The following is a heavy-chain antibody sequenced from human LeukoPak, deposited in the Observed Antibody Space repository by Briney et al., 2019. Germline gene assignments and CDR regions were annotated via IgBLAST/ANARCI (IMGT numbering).Heavy chain of an antibody. V-gene: IGHV4-59*08. CDR1: GGSISSYY. J-gene: IGHJ4*02. CDR2: IYDSGST. D-gene: IGHD3-22*01. CDR3: ARDEPYYYDSSGYYSDY. Sequence: SETLSLTCTVSGGSISSYYWSWIRQPPGKGLEWIGYIYDSGSTNYNPSLKSRVTISVDTSKNQFSLKLSSVTAADTAVYYCARDEPYYYDSSGYYSDYWGQGTLVTVSS.